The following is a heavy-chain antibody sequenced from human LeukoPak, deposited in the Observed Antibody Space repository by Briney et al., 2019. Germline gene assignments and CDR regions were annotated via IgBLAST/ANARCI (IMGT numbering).Heavy chain of an antibody. CDR1: GASISGTDW. Sequence: SETLSLTCAVSGASISGTDWWSWVRQPPGKGLEWIGEIYHTGSTNYNPSLESRVTISVDKSKSHFSLKVTSVTAADTAIYYCARVVGNTNFDSWGQGALVTVSS. J-gene: IGHJ4*02. CDR2: IYHTGST. V-gene: IGHV4-4*02. CDR3: ARVVGNTNFDS. D-gene: IGHD2-21*01.